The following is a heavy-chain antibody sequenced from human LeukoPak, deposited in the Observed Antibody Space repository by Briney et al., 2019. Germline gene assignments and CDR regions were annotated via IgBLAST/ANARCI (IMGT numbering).Heavy chain of an antibody. D-gene: IGHD6-19*01. CDR1: GGSISSGGYY. CDR3: ARAAVAVRYYFDY. CDR2: IYTSGST. Sequence: SQTLSLTCTVSGGSISSGGYYWSWIRQPAGKGLEWIGRIYTSGSTNYNPSLKSRVTMSVDTSKNQFSLKLSSVTAADTAVYYCARAAVAVRYYFDYWGQGTLVTVSS. V-gene: IGHV4-61*02. J-gene: IGHJ4*02.